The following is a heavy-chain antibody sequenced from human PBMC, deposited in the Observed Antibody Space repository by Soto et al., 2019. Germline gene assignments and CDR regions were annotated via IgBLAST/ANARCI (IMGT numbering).Heavy chain of an antibody. CDR3: GKDRLTIFRVVHVLYAMDV. J-gene: IGHJ6*02. V-gene: IGHV3-30-3*01. D-gene: IGHD3-3*01. CDR1: RFNSGRFS. Sequence: GGSRRLSSTAARFNSGRFSMQCDRQAPGKVRDWLLVMTYDGNKKYYAASVKGRFTITRGNSKNTLFLQKNSMRPDDTALYYCGKDRLTIFRVVHVLYAMDVWGQGTTVTVSS. CDR2: MTYDGNKK.